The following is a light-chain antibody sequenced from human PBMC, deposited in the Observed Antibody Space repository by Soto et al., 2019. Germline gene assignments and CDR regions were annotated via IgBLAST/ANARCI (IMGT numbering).Light chain of an antibody. CDR3: HQYNYYRPT. CDR2: KAS. V-gene: IGKV1-5*03. Sequence: EIQLTQSPSTLSASVGDRVTISCRSSHSVNFWLAWFQQKPEKPRKLLIYKASTLESGVPSRFSGSGSGTEFTLTISSLQPDDFATYYCHQYNYYRPTFGQGTKVDI. J-gene: IGKJ1*01. CDR1: HSVNFW.